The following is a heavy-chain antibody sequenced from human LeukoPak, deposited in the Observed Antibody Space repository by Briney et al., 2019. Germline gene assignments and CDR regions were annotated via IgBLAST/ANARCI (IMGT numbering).Heavy chain of an antibody. J-gene: IGHJ6*03. CDR1: GGSISSYY. D-gene: IGHD3-3*01. Sequence: SGTLSLTCTVSGGSISSYYWSWIRQPPGKGLEWIGYIYTSGSTNYNPSLKSRVTISVDTSKNQFSLKLSSVTAADTAVYYCARHHSPDFWSGYYQSYYYYMDVWDKGTTVTVSS. CDR3: ARHHSPDFWSGYYQSYYYYMDV. V-gene: IGHV4-4*09. CDR2: IYTSGST.